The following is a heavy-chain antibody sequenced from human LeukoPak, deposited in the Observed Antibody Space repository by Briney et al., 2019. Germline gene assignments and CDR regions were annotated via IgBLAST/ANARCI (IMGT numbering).Heavy chain of an antibody. CDR1: GYRFISYW. D-gene: IGHD3-10*01. CDR2: IYPGDSDT. CDR3: ARLYYGSGSYSSWFDP. V-gene: IGHV5-51*01. Sequence: GESLKISCKGSGYRFISYWIGWVRQMPGKGLEWMGIIYPGDSDTRYSPSFQGQVTISADKSISTAYLQWSSLKASDTAMYYCARLYYGSGSYSSWFDPWGQGTLVTVSS. J-gene: IGHJ5*02.